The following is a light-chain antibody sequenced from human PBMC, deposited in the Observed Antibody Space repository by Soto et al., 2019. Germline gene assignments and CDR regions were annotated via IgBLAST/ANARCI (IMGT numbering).Light chain of an antibody. Sequence: QSALTQPPTASGSPGQSVTISCTGTGSDLGDFNYVAWYHQHPGKAPKLMIYEVTMRPSVVPDRFSGSKSGNTASLTVSGLQAEDEGLYYCSSYAGSTSVLFGGGTKLTVL. CDR2: EVT. V-gene: IGLV2-8*01. J-gene: IGLJ2*01. CDR1: GSDLGDFNY. CDR3: SSYAGSTSVL.